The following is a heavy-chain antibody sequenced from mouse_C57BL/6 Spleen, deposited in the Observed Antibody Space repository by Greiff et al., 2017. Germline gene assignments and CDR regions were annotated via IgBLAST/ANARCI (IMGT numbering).Heavy chain of an antibody. J-gene: IGHJ3*01. CDR1: GYTFTSYT. V-gene: IGHV1-4*01. D-gene: IGHD2-3*01. CDR2: INPSSGYT. CDR3: ARPDSYYTWFAY. Sequence: QVQLQQSGAELARPGASVKMSCKASGYTFTSYTMHWVKQRPGQGLEWIGYINPSSGYTKYNQKFKDKATLTADKSYSTAYMQLSSLTSEDSAVYYWARPDSYYTWFAYWGQGTLVTVSA.